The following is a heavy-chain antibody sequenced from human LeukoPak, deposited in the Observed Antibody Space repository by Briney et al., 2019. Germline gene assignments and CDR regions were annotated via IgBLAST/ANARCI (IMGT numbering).Heavy chain of an antibody. Sequence: SQTLSLTCAISGDSVSSNGAAWIWIRQSPSRGLEWLGRTYYRSKWYYDYAISVKSRITGNPDTSRNQFSLQVNSVIPEDTAVYYCTRQTYYYISGTYYSSLDVWGQGTTVTVSS. CDR2: TYYRSKWYY. CDR1: GDSVSSNGAA. V-gene: IGHV6-1*01. D-gene: IGHD3-10*01. J-gene: IGHJ6*02. CDR3: TRQTYYYISGTYYSSLDV.